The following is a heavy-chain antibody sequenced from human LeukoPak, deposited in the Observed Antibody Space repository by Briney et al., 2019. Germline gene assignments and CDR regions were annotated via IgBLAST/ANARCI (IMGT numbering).Heavy chain of an antibody. D-gene: IGHD6-13*01. V-gene: IGHV4-34*01. CDR2: INHSGST. CDR1: GGSFSGYY. Sequence: SETLSLTSAVYGGSFSGYYWSWIRQPPGKGLEWIGEINHSGSTNYNPSLKSRVTISVDTSKNQFSLKLSSVTAADTAVYYCASIDVGYSSSWFLRNPIDYWGQGTLVTVSS. J-gene: IGHJ4*02. CDR3: ASIDVGYSSSWFLRNPIDY.